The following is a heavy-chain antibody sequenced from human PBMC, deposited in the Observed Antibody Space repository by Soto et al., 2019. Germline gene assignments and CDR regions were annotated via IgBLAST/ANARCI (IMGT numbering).Heavy chain of an antibody. CDR3: ARGWAPGIQLWPSGWFDP. J-gene: IGHJ5*02. Sequence: SETLSLTCTVSGGSISSGGYYWSWIRQHPGKGLEWIGYIYYSGSTYYNPSLKSRVTISVDTSKNQFSLKLSSVTAADTAVYYCARGWAPGIQLWPSGWFDPWGQGTLVTVSS. V-gene: IGHV4-31*03. D-gene: IGHD5-18*01. CDR2: IYYSGST. CDR1: GGSISSGGYY.